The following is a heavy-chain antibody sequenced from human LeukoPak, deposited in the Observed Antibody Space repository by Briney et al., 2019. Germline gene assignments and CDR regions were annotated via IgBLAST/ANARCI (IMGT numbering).Heavy chain of an antibody. CDR2: INSDGSST. Sequence: PGGSLRLSCAASGFTFSNYWMHWVRQAPGKGLVWVSRINSDGSSTTYVDSVKGRFTISRDNAKNTLYLQMNSLRAEDTAVYYCARGSWRVVVAATLFDYWGQGTLVTVSS. D-gene: IGHD2-15*01. CDR3: ARGSWRVVVAATLFDY. J-gene: IGHJ4*02. CDR1: GFTFSNYW. V-gene: IGHV3-74*01.